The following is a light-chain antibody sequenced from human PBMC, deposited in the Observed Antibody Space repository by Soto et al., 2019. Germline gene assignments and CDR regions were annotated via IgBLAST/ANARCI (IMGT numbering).Light chain of an antibody. CDR2: GNS. Sequence: QSVLTQPPSVYGAPGQRVTISCTGSSSNIGAGYDVHWYQQLPGTAPKLLIYGNSNRPSGVPDRFSCSTSGTSASLAITGLQAEDEADYYCQPYDSSLSAPYVFGTGTKVTVL. CDR3: QPYDSSLSAPYV. CDR1: SSNIGAGYD. V-gene: IGLV1-40*01. J-gene: IGLJ1*01.